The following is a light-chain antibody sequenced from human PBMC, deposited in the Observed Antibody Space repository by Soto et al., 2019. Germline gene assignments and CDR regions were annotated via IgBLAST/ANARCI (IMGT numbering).Light chain of an antibody. CDR1: SSNIGAGYD. Sequence: QSVLTQPPSVSGAPGQRVTISCTGSSSNIGAGYDVHWYQQLPGTAPKLLIYGNSNRPSGVPDRFSGSKSGTSASLAITGLQAEDEDDDYCQSYDSSLSGLGVFGGGTKLTVL. V-gene: IGLV1-40*01. CDR2: GNS. CDR3: QSYDSSLSGLGV. J-gene: IGLJ3*02.